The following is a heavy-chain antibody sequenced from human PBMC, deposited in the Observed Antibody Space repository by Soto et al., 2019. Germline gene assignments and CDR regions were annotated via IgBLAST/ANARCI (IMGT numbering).Heavy chain of an antibody. J-gene: IGHJ4*02. CDR1: GFPFSSYA. Sequence: GGSLRLSCAASGFPFSSYAMSWVRQAPGKGLEWVSGISGSGGITYYADSVKGRFTISRDNSKNTLYLQMNSLRADDTAVYFCAKSLSASPNYFFDSWGQGTLVTVSS. V-gene: IGHV3-23*01. CDR2: ISGSGGIT. D-gene: IGHD1-1*01. CDR3: AKSLSASPNYFFDS.